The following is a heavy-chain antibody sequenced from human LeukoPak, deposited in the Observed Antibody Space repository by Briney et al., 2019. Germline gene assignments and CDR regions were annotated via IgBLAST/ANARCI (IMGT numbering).Heavy chain of an antibody. CDR2: IYYSGST. D-gene: IGHD3-22*01. V-gene: IGHV4-39*07. J-gene: IGHJ4*02. CDR1: GGSISSSRYY. Sequence: QASETLSLTCTVSGGSISSSRYYWGWIRQPPGKGLEWIGNIYYSGSTYYNPSLKSRVTISVDTSKNQFSLKLSSVTAADTAVYYCARGGYSDSSGYSMYDFDYWGQGTLVTVSS. CDR3: ARGGYSDSSGYSMYDFDY.